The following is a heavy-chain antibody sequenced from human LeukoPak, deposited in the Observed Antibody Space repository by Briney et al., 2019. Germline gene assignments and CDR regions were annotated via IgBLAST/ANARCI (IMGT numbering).Heavy chain of an antibody. Sequence: GGSLRLSCAASGFTFTDYYMSRIRQAPGKGLEWVSFMIGSGRTIYYADSVKGRFTISRDNAKNTLHLQMNSLKVEDTAVYYCARTYGSGSYCDFWGQGTLVTVSS. V-gene: IGHV3-11*01. D-gene: IGHD3-10*01. J-gene: IGHJ5*01. CDR2: MIGSGRTI. CDR3: ARTYGSGSYCDF. CDR1: GFTFTDYY.